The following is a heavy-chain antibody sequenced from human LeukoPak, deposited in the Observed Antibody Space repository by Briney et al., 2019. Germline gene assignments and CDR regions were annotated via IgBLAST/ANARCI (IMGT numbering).Heavy chain of an antibody. CDR3: ARQGVGSSSWGY. CDR2: IFPADSDT. Sequence: GGSLEISCKTSGYIFTNSWIGWVREEPGKGQEGMGVIFPADSDTRYSPSFQGQVTISADKSITTAYLQWSSLEASDTAMYYCARQGVGSSSWGYWGQGTLVTVSS. J-gene: IGHJ4*02. CDR1: GYIFTNSW. D-gene: IGHD6-6*01. V-gene: IGHV5-51*01.